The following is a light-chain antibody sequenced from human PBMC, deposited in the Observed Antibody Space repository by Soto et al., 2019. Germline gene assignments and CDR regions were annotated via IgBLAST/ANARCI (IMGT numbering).Light chain of an antibody. Sequence: QSVLTQPASVSGSPGQSFTISCTGTSSDVGGYNYVSWYQQHTGKAPKLMIYEVSNRPSGVSNRFSGSKSGNTDSLTISGLQAEDEADYSCSSYTSSSTSLVVFGGGTKLTVL. CDR3: SSYTSSSTSLVV. CDR1: SSDVGGYNY. J-gene: IGLJ2*01. CDR2: EVS. V-gene: IGLV2-14*01.